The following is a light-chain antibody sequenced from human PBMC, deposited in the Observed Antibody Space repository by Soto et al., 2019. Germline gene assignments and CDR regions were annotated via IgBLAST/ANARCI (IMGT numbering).Light chain of an antibody. CDR1: QSVSSY. CDR2: DAS. V-gene: IGKV3-11*01. CDR3: QQYVSSPFT. J-gene: IGKJ3*01. Sequence: EIVLTQSPATLSLSPGERATLSCRASQSVSSYLAWYQQKPGQAPRLLIYDASNRATGIPARFSGSGSGTDFTLTISSLEPEDFAVYYCQQYVSSPFTFGPGTKVDIK.